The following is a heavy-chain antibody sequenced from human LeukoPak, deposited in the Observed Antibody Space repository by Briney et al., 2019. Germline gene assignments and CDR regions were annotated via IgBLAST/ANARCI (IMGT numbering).Heavy chain of an antibody. CDR3: ARNGRDWFDP. J-gene: IGHJ5*02. D-gene: IGHD1-1*01. CDR2: IYYSGST. V-gene: IGHV4-59*08. CDR1: GGSISSYY. Sequence: PSETLSLTCTVSGGSISSYYWSWIRQPPGKGLEWIGYIYYSGSTNYNPSLKSRVTISVDTSKNQFSLKLSSVTAADTAVYYCARNGRDWFDPWGQGTLVTVSS.